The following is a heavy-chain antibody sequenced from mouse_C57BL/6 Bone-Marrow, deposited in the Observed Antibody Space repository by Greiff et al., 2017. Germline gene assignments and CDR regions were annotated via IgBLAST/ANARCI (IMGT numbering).Heavy chain of an antibody. CDR2: ISSGGDYI. CDR1: GFTFSSYA. CDR3: TREGDYYGSRRYFDV. J-gene: IGHJ1*03. D-gene: IGHD1-1*01. Sequence: EVKVVESGEGLVKPGGSLKLSCAASGFTFSSYAMSWVRQTPEKRLEWVAYISSGGDYIYYADTVKGRFTISRDNARNTLYLQRSSLKSEDTAMYYCTREGDYYGSRRYFDVWGTGTTVTVSS. V-gene: IGHV5-9-1*02.